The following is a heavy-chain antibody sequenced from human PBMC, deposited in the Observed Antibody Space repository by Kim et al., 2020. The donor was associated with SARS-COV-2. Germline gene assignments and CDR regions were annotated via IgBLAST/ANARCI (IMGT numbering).Heavy chain of an antibody. D-gene: IGHD3-3*02. J-gene: IGHJ4*02. Sequence: DGGSRYYAHSVKGRFTTSRDNANNMVYLQMNSLRVDDTAIYYCTSIFEYWGQGALVTVSS. CDR3: TSIFEY. V-gene: IGHV3-74*01. CDR2: DGGSR.